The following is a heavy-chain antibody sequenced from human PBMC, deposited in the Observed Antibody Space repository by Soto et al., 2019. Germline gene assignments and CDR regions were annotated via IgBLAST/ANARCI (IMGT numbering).Heavy chain of an antibody. V-gene: IGHV5-51*01. CDR1: GYSFTSYW. CDR3: ARVPLITGTGDYYYGMDV. Sequence: GESLKISCKGSGYSFTSYWIGWVRQMPGKGLEWMGIIYPGDSDTRYSPSFQGQVTISADKSISTAYLQWSSLKASDTAMYYCARVPLITGTGDYYYGMDVWGQGTTVTVSS. J-gene: IGHJ6*02. CDR2: IYPGDSDT. D-gene: IGHD1-20*01.